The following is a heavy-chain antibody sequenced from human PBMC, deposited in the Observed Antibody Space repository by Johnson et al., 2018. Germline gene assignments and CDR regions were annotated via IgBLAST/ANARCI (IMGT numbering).Heavy chain of an antibody. V-gene: IGHV3-11*01. J-gene: IGHJ5*02. CDR2: ISSSGSTI. D-gene: IGHD6-6*01. Sequence: QVQLVESGGGSVKAGGSLRLSCAASGFTFSDYYMSWIRQAPGKGLEWVSYISSSGSTIYYADSVKGRFTSSRDNAKNSLYLQMNSLRAEDRAVYYCARDGTIAARWWQGWFDPWGQGTLVTVSS. CDR3: ARDGTIAARWWQGWFDP. CDR1: GFTFSDYY.